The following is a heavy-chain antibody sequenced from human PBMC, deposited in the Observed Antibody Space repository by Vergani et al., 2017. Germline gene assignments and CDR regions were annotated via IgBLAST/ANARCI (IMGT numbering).Heavy chain of an antibody. CDR1: GGTFSSYA. V-gene: IGHV1-69*01. CDR3: ARGRWVTTWTTGGYYYYYMDV. Sequence: QVQLVQSGAEVKKPGSSVKVSCKASGGTFSSYAISWVRQAPGQGLEWLGGIIPIFGTANYAQKFQGRVTITADESTSTAYMELSSLGSEDTAVYYCARGRWVTTWTTGGYYYYYMDVWGKGTTVTVSS. D-gene: IGHD4-17*01. CDR2: IIPIFGTA. J-gene: IGHJ6*03.